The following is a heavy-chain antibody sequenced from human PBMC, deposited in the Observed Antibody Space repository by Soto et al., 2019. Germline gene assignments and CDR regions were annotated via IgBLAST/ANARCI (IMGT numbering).Heavy chain of an antibody. J-gene: IGHJ4*02. D-gene: IGHD6-19*01. CDR2: IYYSGST. V-gene: IGHV4-39*01. CDR3: ARHAVHSSGFTVY. Sequence: SETLSITCTVSGGSISSSSYYWGWIRQPPGKGLEWIGGIYYSGSTYYNPSLKSRVTISVDTSKNQFSLKLSSVTAADTAVYYWARHAVHSSGFTVYWGQGTLVTVSS. CDR1: GGSISSSSYY.